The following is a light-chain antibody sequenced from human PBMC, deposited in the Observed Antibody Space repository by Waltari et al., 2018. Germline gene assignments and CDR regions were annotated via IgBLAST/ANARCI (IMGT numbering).Light chain of an antibody. CDR3: SSYAGSNSLHVI. V-gene: IGLV2-8*01. Sequence: QSALTQPPSASGSPGQSVTISCTETSSDLGDYNYVSWYQQHPDKAPKLVIYEVNKRPSGVPARFSCSKSGNPASLTVSGLQTEDEADYYCSSYAGSNSLHVIFGGGTKLTVL. J-gene: IGLJ2*01. CDR2: EVN. CDR1: SSDLGDYNY.